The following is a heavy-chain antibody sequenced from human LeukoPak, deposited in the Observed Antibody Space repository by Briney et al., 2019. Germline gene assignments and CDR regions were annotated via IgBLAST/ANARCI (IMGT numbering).Heavy chain of an antibody. Sequence: PSETLSLTCTVSGGSISSYYWSWIRQPPGKGLEWIGYIYYSGSTNYNPSLKSRVTISVDTSKNQFSLKLSSVTAADTAVYYCARTTYYYDSSGYWAWGQGTLVTVSS. J-gene: IGHJ4*02. CDR1: GGSISSYY. CDR3: ARTTYYYDSSGYWA. V-gene: IGHV4-59*08. D-gene: IGHD3-22*01. CDR2: IYYSGST.